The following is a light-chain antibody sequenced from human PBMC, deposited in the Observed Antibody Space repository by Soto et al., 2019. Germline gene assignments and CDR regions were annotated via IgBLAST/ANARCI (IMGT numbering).Light chain of an antibody. CDR3: QQYDNWPPIP. Sequence: EIVMTQSPATLSVSPGERATLSCMASQRVANHLAWYQHKPGQSPRLLIDDASTRATGIPARFSGSGSGTDFTLTISSLQSEDFAVYYCQQYDNWPPIPFGQGTRLEIK. CDR1: QRVANH. V-gene: IGKV3-15*01. J-gene: IGKJ5*01. CDR2: DAS.